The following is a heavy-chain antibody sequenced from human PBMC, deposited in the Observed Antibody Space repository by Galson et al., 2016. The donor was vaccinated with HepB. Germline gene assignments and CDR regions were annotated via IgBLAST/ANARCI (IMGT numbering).Heavy chain of an antibody. CDR1: GFTFSSYG. V-gene: IGHV3-33*01. D-gene: IGHD1-7*01. CDR2: IWYDGSKK. CDR3: ARELARPYELELLGPEY. Sequence: SLRLSCAAFGFTFSSYGMHWVRQAPGKGLEWVAVIWYDGSKKSYEDSVKGRFTISRDNSKNTLYLQMNSLRVEDTAVYYCARELARPYELELLGPEYWGQGSLVTVSS. J-gene: IGHJ4*02.